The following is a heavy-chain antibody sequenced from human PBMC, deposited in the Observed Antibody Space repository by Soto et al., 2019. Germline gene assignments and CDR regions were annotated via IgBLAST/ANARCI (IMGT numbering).Heavy chain of an antibody. CDR2: IYATGTT. D-gene: IGHD2-2*01. Sequence: PSETLSLTCTVSGASISGYYWSWIRKSAGKGLEWIGRIYATGTTDYNPSLKSRVTISVDTSKNQFSLKLSSVTAADTAVYYCARVWSGFEYCSSTSCLNWFDPWGQGTLVTVPQ. J-gene: IGHJ5*02. V-gene: IGHV4-4*07. CDR3: ARVWSGFEYCSSTSCLNWFDP. CDR1: GASISGYY.